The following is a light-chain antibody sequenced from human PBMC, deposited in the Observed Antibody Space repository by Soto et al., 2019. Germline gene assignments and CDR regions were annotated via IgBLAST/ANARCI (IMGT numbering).Light chain of an antibody. CDR1: QSVSTNY. Sequence: EIVLTQSPGTLSLSPGERATLSCRASQSVSTNYLAWYQRKPGQAPRLLIYGASSRATGIPDRFSGSGSGTDFTLTITRLEPEDFAVYYCQQSGSSPPTFGQGTKVEIK. CDR2: GAS. CDR3: QQSGSSPPT. V-gene: IGKV3-20*01. J-gene: IGKJ1*01.